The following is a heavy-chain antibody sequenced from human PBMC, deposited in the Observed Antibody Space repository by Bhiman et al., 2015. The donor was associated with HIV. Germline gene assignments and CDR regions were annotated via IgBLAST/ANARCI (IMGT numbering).Heavy chain of an antibody. Sequence: EVQLVESGGGLGQPGGSLKLSCATSGFIFSSYSMNWVRQAPGKGLEWVSYISSSNSTIYYADSVKGRFTISRDNAKNSLHLQMNSLRAEDTAVYYCARQNGSGRYPFDYWGQGILVTVSS. CDR2: ISSSNSTI. D-gene: IGHD3-10*01. CDR3: ARQNGSGRYPFDY. CDR1: GFIFSSYS. J-gene: IGHJ4*02. V-gene: IGHV3-48*01.